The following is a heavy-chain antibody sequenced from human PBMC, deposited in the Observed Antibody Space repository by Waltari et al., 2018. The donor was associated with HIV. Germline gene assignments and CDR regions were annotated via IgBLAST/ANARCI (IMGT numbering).Heavy chain of an antibody. CDR1: KYTFASHG. CDR2: INTGDGST. D-gene: IGHD5-12*01. Sequence: QVQLVQSGAEMRKPGASVKVSGTASKYTFASHGLHWLRQAPGQGLEWMGWINTGDGSTKYSQKFQGRVTITRDTSASTAYMQLSSLRSEDTAIYYCARELRFDIVFDYWGQGTLVTVSS. CDR3: ARELRFDIVFDY. J-gene: IGHJ4*02. V-gene: IGHV1-3*04.